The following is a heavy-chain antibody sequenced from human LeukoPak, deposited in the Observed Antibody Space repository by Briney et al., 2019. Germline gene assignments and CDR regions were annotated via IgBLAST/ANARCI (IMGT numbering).Heavy chain of an antibody. D-gene: IGHD3-10*01. Sequence: SETLSLTCAVYGGSFSGYYWSWIRQPPGKGLEWIGEINHSGSTNYNPSLKSRVTISVDTSKNQFSLKLSSVTAADTAVYYCARGIRRVRGVIMFGYHHYFDYWGQGTLVTVSS. CDR3: ARGIRRVRGVIMFGYHHYFDY. V-gene: IGHV4-34*01. J-gene: IGHJ4*02. CDR1: GGSFSGYY. CDR2: INHSGST.